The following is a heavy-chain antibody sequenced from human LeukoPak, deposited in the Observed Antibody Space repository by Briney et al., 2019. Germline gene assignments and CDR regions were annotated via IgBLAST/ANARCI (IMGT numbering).Heavy chain of an antibody. CDR2: IYPGDSDT. D-gene: IGHD5-18*01. Sequence: GESLKISCKGSGYSFTNYWIGWVRQMPGKGLEWMGIIYPGDSDTRYSPSFQGQVTISADKSINTAYLQWSSLKASDTAMYYYARKTGSYGLNYFDYWGQGTLVTVSS. V-gene: IGHV5-51*01. CDR3: ARKTGSYGLNYFDY. CDR1: GYSFTNYW. J-gene: IGHJ4*02.